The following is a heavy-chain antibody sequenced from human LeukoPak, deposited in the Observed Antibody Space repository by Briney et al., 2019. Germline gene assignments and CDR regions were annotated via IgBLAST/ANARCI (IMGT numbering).Heavy chain of an antibody. D-gene: IGHD3-10*01. Sequence: GGSLRLSCAASGFTVSSNYMSWVRQAPGKGLEWVSAISGSGGSTYYADSVKGRFTISRDNSKNTLYLQMNSLRAEDTAVYYCAYLVRGVIGYYFDYWGQGTLVTVSS. CDR3: AYLVRGVIGYYFDY. J-gene: IGHJ4*02. V-gene: IGHV3-23*01. CDR2: ISGSGGST. CDR1: GFTVSSNY.